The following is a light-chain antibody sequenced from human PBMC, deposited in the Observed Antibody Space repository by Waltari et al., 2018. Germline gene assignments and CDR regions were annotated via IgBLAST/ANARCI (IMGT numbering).Light chain of an antibody. J-gene: IGLJ3*02. Sequence: QAVVTQEPSLTVSPGGTVTLTCASNTGAVTSDHYPYWFQQKPGQAPRTLIEDTTNTDSLTQSLFSGSLVGGKGALALSGAQHEDQAVYYCVLDYGGPGVFGGGTKLPDL. CDR1: TGAVTSDHY. CDR2: DTT. V-gene: IGLV7-46*01. CDR3: VLDYGGPGV.